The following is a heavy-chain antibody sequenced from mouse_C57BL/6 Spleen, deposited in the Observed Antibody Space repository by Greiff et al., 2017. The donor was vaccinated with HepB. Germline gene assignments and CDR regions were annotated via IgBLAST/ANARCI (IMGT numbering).Heavy chain of an antibody. CDR3: ARGGADGYYEAY. CDR2: IHPNSGST. CDR1: GYTFPSYW. D-gene: IGHD2-3*01. V-gene: IGHV1-64*01. Sequence: VQLQQPGAELVKPGASVKLSCKASGYTFPSYWMHWVKQRPGQGLEWIGMIHPNSGSTNYNEKFKSKATLTVDKSSSTAYMQLSSLTSEDSAVYYCARGGADGYYEAYWGQGTLVTVSA. J-gene: IGHJ3*01.